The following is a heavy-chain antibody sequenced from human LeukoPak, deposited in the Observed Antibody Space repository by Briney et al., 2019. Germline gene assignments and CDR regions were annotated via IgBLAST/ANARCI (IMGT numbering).Heavy chain of an antibody. J-gene: IGHJ4*02. CDR1: GYTFTSYD. D-gene: IGHD3-22*01. Sequence: ASVKVSCKASGYTFTSYDINWVRQATGQGLEWMGWMNPNSGNTGYAQKFQGRVTMTRSTSISTAYMELSSLRSEDTAVYYCALFYYDSSGSDYWGQGTLVTVSS. CDR3: ALFYYDSSGSDY. CDR2: MNPNSGNT. V-gene: IGHV1-8*01.